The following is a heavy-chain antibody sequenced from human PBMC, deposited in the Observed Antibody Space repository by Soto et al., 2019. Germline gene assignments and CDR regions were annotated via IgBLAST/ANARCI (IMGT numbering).Heavy chain of an antibody. J-gene: IGHJ6*02. CDR1: GGSVSSGSYY. CDR2: IYYSGST. CDR3: ARDRILCSSTSCFGMDV. D-gene: IGHD2-2*01. Sequence: PWETLSLTCTVSGGSVSSGSYYWSWIRQPPGKGLEWIGYIYYSGSTNYNPFLKSRVTISVDTSKNQFSLKLSSVTAADTAVYYCARDRILCSSTSCFGMDVWGQGTTVTVSS. V-gene: IGHV4-61*01.